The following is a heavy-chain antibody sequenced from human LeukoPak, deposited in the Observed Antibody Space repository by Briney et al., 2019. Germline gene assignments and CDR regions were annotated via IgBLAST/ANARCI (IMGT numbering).Heavy chain of an antibody. D-gene: IGHD3-9*01. Sequence: GGSLRLSCAASGFTFENYWMNWVRQASGKGLEWVASIKRDGSEKYYVDSVEGRFTVSRDNAKNSLSLQMNSLRAEDTAVYYCARDPVSHYDVLTGYEGFDPWGQGTLVIVSS. CDR2: IKRDGSEK. V-gene: IGHV3-7*01. CDR1: GFTFENYW. CDR3: ARDPVSHYDVLTGYEGFDP. J-gene: IGHJ5*02.